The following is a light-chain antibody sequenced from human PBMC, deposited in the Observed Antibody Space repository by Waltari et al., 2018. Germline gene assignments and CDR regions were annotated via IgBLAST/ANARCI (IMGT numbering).Light chain of an antibody. J-gene: IGLJ2*01. CDR3: AVWDDSLNGLI. CDR1: RSNLGKNT. Sequence: QSVLTQPPSASGTPGQRVTISCSGSRSNLGKNTVNWYQQLPGTAPKLVIYFNDQRPSGVPDRFSGSKSGTSASLAISGLQSEDEADFHCAVWDDSLNGLIFGGGTKLTVL. CDR2: FND. V-gene: IGLV1-44*01.